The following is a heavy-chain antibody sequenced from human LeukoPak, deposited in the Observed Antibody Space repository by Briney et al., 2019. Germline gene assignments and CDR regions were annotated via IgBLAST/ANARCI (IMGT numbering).Heavy chain of an antibody. D-gene: IGHD6-19*01. CDR2: IYPGDSDT. CDR3: ARHSPGPIAVAGIDY. CDR1: GYSFTSYW. Sequence: GASLKISCKGSGYSFTSYWIGWVRQMPGKGLEWMGIIYPGDSDTRYSPSFQGQVTISADKSISTAYLQWSSLKASDTAMYYCARHSPGPIAVAGIDYWGQGTLVTVSS. J-gene: IGHJ4*02. V-gene: IGHV5-51*01.